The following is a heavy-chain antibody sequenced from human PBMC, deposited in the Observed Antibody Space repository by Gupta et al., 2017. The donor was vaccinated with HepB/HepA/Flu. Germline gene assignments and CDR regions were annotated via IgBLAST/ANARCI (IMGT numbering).Heavy chain of an antibody. J-gene: IGHJ4*02. V-gene: IGHV3-66*01. Sequence: EVQLVESGGGLVQPGGSLRLSCAASGFTVSSNYMSWVRQAPGKGLEWVSVIYSGGSTYYADSVKGRFTISRDNSKNKLYLQMNSLRAEDTAVYYCARSGSGWHYFDYWGQGTLVTVSS. CDR2: IYSGGST. CDR1: GFTVSSNY. CDR3: ARSGSGWHYFDY. D-gene: IGHD6-19*01.